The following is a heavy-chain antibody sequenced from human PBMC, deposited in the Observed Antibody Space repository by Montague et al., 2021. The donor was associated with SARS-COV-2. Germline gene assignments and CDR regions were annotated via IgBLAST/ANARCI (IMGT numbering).Heavy chain of an antibody. CDR1: GGSFSSDNYF. V-gene: IGHV4-39*01. D-gene: IGHD5-18*01. Sequence: SETLSLTCTVSGGSFSSDNYFWGWIRQPPGKGLEWIGSIYYSGGTFYNPSLKSRVTISVDTSRNQFSLKLISVAAADTAVYYCARQAPVDTGMLSTCGWFDAWGQGALVTVSS. CDR2: IYYSGGT. J-gene: IGHJ5*02. CDR3: ARQAPVDTGMLSTCGWFDA.